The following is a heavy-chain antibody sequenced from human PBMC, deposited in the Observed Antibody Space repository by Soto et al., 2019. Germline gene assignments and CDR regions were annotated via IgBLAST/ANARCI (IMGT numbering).Heavy chain of an antibody. V-gene: IGHV2-5*02. CDR2: IYWDDDK. J-gene: IGHJ4*02. D-gene: IGHD6-19*01. CDR1: GFSLSTSGVG. CDR3: AHDSNDLYGFDY. Sequence: QITLKESGPTMVKPTQTLTLTCTFSGFSLSTSGVGVGWILQPPGKALEWLALIYWDDDKRYSPSLKSRLTITKDTSKNQVVLTLTNMDPMDTATYYCAHDSNDLYGFDYWGQGTLVTVSS.